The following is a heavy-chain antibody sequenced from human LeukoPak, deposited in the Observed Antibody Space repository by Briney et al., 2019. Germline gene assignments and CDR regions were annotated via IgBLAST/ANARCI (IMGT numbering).Heavy chain of an antibody. J-gene: IGHJ6*02. D-gene: IGHD2-15*01. V-gene: IGHV3-66*03. CDR1: GFIVSSNY. Sequence: GGSLRLSCAGSGFIVSSNYMSWVRQAAGKGLEWVSVIYGSSRTYYADSVKGRFTISRDNSKNTLYLQMNSLRAEDTAVYYCAREACSGGSCYPRLDYYYYGMDVWGQGTTVTVSS. CDR2: IYGSSRT. CDR3: AREACSGGSCYPRLDYYYYGMDV.